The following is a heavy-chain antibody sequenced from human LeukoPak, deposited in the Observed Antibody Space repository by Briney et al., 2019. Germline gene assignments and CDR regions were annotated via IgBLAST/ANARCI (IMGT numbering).Heavy chain of an antibody. CDR3: ARDKIVGATHFDY. CDR1: GFTFTNYW. Sequence: PGGSLRLSCAASGFTFTNYWMSWVRQAPGKGLELVANIKQDRSEKYYVDSVKGRFTISRDNAKNSLYLQMNSLGAEDTAVYYCARDKIVGATHFDYWGQGTLVTVSS. V-gene: IGHV3-7*01. CDR2: IKQDRSEK. J-gene: IGHJ4*02. D-gene: IGHD1-26*01.